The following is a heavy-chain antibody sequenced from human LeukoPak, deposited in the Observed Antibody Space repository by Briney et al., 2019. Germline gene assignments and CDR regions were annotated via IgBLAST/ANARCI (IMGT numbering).Heavy chain of an antibody. J-gene: IGHJ4*02. V-gene: IGHV3-43D*03. CDR3: AKDVGPVADTYYFDY. D-gene: IGHD6-19*01. CDR1: GFTFDDYA. CDR2: ISWGGGST. Sequence: PGGSLRLSCAASGFTFDDYAMHWVRQAPGKGLEWVSLISWGGGSTYYADSVKGRFTISRDNSKNSLYLQMNSLRAEDMALYYCAKDVGPVADTYYFDYWGQGTLVTVSS.